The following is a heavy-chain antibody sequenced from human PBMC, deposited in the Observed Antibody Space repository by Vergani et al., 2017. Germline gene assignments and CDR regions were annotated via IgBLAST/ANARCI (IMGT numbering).Heavy chain of an antibody. CDR2: INHSGST. D-gene: IGHD4-23*01. Sequence: QVQLLQWGAGLLKPSETLSLTCAVYGGSFSGYYWSWIRQPPGKGLEWIGEINHSGSTNYNPSLKSRVTISVDTSKNQFSLKLSSVTAADTAVYYCASFYGGNSGSDYWGQGTLVTVSS. CDR1: GGSFSGYY. CDR3: ASFYGGNSGSDY. J-gene: IGHJ4*02. V-gene: IGHV4-34*01.